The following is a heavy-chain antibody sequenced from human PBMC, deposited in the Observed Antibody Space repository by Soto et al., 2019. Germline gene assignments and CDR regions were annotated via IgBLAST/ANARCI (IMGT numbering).Heavy chain of an antibody. V-gene: IGHV1-2*02. D-gene: IGHD2-8*02. CDR2: INPDSGVT. CDR1: GYTFTGYY. J-gene: IGHJ4*02. Sequence: QVQLVQSGAEVNKPGASVKVSCEASGYTFTGYYIHWVRQAPGQGLEWMGWINPDSGVTKYAQKFQGRVTMTGDTSISTAYMELSRLTSDDTAVYYCARDTGRSLASARFDDWGQGTLVTVSS. CDR3: ARDTGRSLASARFDD.